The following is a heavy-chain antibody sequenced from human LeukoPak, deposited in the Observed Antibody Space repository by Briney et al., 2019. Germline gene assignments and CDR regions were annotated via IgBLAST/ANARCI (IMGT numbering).Heavy chain of an antibody. Sequence: AGPLRLSCAASGFTFNDYYISWTRQAPGKGLAWVSYISSSGSTIYYADSVKGRFTISRDNAKNSLYLQMNSLRAEDTAVYYCARDPTADYGGWFDPWGQGTLVTVSS. CDR1: GFTFNDYY. V-gene: IGHV3-11*01. D-gene: IGHD4-23*01. J-gene: IGHJ5*02. CDR2: ISSSGSTI. CDR3: ARDPTADYGGWFDP.